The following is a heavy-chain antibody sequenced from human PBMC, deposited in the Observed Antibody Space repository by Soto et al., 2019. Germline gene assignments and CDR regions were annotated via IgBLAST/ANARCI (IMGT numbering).Heavy chain of an antibody. CDR1: GGSISSYY. J-gene: IGHJ6*02. D-gene: IGHD3-22*01. CDR3: AREGYDSRNSYYYGMDV. Sequence: QVQLQESGPGLVKPSETLSLTCTVSGGSISSYYWSWIRQPPGKGLEWIGYIYYSGSTNYTPSLKSRVTISVDTSKNQFSLKLSSVTAADTAVYYCAREGYDSRNSYYYGMDVWGQGTTVTVSS. CDR2: IYYSGST. V-gene: IGHV4-59*01.